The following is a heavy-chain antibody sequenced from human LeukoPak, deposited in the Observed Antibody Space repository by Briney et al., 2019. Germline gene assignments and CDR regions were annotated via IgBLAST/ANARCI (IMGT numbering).Heavy chain of an antibody. CDR3: AKVGVPAVMELGTRGVATTIELDY. Sequence: PGGSLRLSCAASGFTFSNYGMSWVPQAPGKGLEWVLGISGSGGSTYYADSVKGRFTISRDNSKNTLYLQMNSLRADDTDVYYCAKVGVPAVMELGTRGVATTIELDYWGQGTLVTASS. D-gene: IGHD2-2*01. CDR2: ISGSGGST. V-gene: IGHV3-23*01. J-gene: IGHJ4*02. CDR1: GFTFSNYG.